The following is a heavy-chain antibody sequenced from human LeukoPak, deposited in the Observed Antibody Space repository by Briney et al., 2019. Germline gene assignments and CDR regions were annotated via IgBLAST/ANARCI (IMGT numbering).Heavy chain of an antibody. CDR2: ISSSSSYI. J-gene: IGHJ4*02. Sequence: GGSLRLSCAASGFTFSSYSMNWVRQAPGKGLEWVSSISSSSSYIYYADSLKGRFTISRDNAKNSLYLQMNSLRAEDTAVYYYATDPSGSYSLFDYWGQGTLVTVSS. CDR1: GFTFSSYS. CDR3: ATDPSGSYSLFDY. V-gene: IGHV3-21*01. D-gene: IGHD1-26*01.